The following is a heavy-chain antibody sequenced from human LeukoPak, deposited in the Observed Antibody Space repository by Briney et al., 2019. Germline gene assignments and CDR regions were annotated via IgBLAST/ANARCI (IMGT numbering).Heavy chain of an antibody. CDR3: ARCVGVIIGYLVY. V-gene: IGHV3-30-3*01. Sequence: PGGSLRLSCAVSRFTFSNYAMHWVRQAPGKGLEWVAFISYDGSNKYYADSVKGRFTISRDNSKNTLYLQMNSLRPEDTAVYYCARCVGVIIGYLVYWGQRTLVTVSS. D-gene: IGHD3-3*01. CDR1: RFTFSNYA. CDR2: ISYDGSNK. J-gene: IGHJ4*02.